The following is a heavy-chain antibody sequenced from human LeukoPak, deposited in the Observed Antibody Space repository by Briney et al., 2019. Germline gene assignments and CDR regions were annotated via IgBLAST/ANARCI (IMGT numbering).Heavy chain of an antibody. CDR3: ARVGYDSSGYSDLRKAYFDY. J-gene: IGHJ4*02. CDR1: GFTFSSFG. Sequence: GGSLRLSCVASGFTFSSFGMHWVRQAPGKGLEYVSAISSNGGGTFYANSVRGRLTISRDNSKNTMYLQMGSLRVEDMAVYYCARVGYDSSGYSDLRKAYFDYWGQGTLVTVST. V-gene: IGHV3-64*01. D-gene: IGHD3-22*01. CDR2: ISSNGGGT.